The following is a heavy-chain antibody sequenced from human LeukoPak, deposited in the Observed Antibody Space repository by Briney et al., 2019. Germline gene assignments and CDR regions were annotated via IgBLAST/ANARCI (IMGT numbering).Heavy chain of an antibody. CDR3: ARGGHYYDSSGYYEDDY. CDR1: GFTFSSYE. Sequence: GGSLRLSRAASGFTFSSYEMNWVRQAPGKGLEWVSYISSSGSTIYYADSVKGRFTISRDNAKNSLYLQMNSLRAEDTAVYYCARGGHYYDSSGYYEDDYWGQGTLVTVSS. V-gene: IGHV3-48*03. J-gene: IGHJ4*02. D-gene: IGHD3-22*01. CDR2: ISSSGSTI.